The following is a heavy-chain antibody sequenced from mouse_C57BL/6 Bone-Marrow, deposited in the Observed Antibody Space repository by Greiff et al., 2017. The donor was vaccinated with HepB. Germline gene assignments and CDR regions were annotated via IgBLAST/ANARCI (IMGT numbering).Heavy chain of an antibody. Sequence: QVQLQQPGAELVKPGASVKLSCKASGYTFTSYWITWVKQRPGQGLEWIGDIYPGSGSTNYNEKFKSKATLTVDTSSSTAYMQLSSLTSEDSAVYYCAREGLWYYAMDYWGQGTSVTVSS. CDR3: AREGLWYYAMDY. CDR2: IYPGSGST. CDR1: GYTFTSYW. J-gene: IGHJ4*01. V-gene: IGHV1-55*01. D-gene: IGHD6-5*01.